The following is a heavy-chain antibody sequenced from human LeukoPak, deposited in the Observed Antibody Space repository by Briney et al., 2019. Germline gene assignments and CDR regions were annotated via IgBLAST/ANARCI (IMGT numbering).Heavy chain of an antibody. CDR3: AKDPTPWRTVTTSASAFDY. J-gene: IGHJ4*02. CDR2: ISGSGGST. CDR1: GFTFSSYA. D-gene: IGHD4-17*01. Sequence: PGGSLRLSCAASGFTFSSYAMSWVRQAPGKGLEWVSVISGSGGSTYYADSVKGRFTISRDNSKNTLYLQMNSLRVEDTAVYYCAKDPTPWRTVTTSASAFDYWGQGTLVTVSS. V-gene: IGHV3-23*01.